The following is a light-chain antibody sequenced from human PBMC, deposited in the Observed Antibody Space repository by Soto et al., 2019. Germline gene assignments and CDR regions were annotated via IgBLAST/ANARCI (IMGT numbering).Light chain of an antibody. Sequence: QSVLTQPPSASGSPGQSVTISCTGTSSDIGGYNSVSWYQQHPGEAPKLMIYEVNKRPSGVPDRFSGSKSGNTASLTVSGLQAEDEADYYCSSHAGNTFYVFGTGTKVTVL. CDR1: SSDIGGYNS. J-gene: IGLJ1*01. V-gene: IGLV2-8*01. CDR3: SSHAGNTFYV. CDR2: EVN.